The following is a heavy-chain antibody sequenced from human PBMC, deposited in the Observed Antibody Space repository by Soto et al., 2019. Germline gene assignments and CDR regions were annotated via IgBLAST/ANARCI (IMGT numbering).Heavy chain of an antibody. CDR2: TYYRSKWYN. D-gene: IGHD3-3*01. J-gene: IGHJ3*02. Sequence: PSQPLSLTCSISGDSVSINSAAWNWNRQSPSRCLAWLGRTYYRSKWYNDYAVSVKSRITINPDTSKNQFSLQLNSVTPEDTAVYYCARDRGQITIFGVVIIRDAFDIWGQGTMVTASS. CDR1: GDSVSINSAA. V-gene: IGHV6-1*01. CDR3: ARDRGQITIFGVVIIRDAFDI.